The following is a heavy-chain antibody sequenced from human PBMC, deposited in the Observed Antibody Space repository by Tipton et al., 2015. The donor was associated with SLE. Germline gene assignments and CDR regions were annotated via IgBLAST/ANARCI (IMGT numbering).Heavy chain of an antibody. CDR3: ARQGTTRSPVDY. J-gene: IGHJ4*02. CDR2: IYYSGGT. Sequence: GSLRLSCTVSGGAMNPYYWSWICQPPGKGLEWIGTIYYSGGTSYNPSLKSRVTISVDTSKNQFSLKLNSVTAGDTAVYYCARQGTTRSPVDYWGQGTLVTVSS. V-gene: IGHV4-39*07. CDR1: GGAMNPYY. D-gene: IGHD1-14*01.